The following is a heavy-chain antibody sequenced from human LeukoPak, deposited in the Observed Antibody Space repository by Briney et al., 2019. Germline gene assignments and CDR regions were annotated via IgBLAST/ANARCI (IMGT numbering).Heavy chain of an antibody. J-gene: IGHJ3*01. D-gene: IGHD2-8*02. V-gene: IGHV4-34*01. CDR2: INHSGST. CDR1: GGSFSGYY. Sequence: SETLSLTCAVYGGSFSGYYWSWFRQPPGKGLEWIGEINHSGSTNYNPSLKSRVTISVDTSKNQFSLKLSSVTAADTAVYYCARGPVLLWGQGTMVTVSS. CDR3: ARGPVLL.